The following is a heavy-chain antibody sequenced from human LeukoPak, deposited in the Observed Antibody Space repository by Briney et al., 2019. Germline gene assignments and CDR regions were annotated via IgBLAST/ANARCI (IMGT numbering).Heavy chain of an antibody. Sequence: RAASVKVSCKASGYTFTSYDFNWVRQATGQGLEWMGWMSPNSGSTGYAQKFQGRVTMTRNTSISTAYMELSSLRSEDTAVYYCARGPPNWGYDYWGQGTLVTVSS. CDR2: MSPNSGST. CDR3: ARGPPNWGYDY. D-gene: IGHD7-27*01. CDR1: GYTFTSYD. J-gene: IGHJ4*02. V-gene: IGHV1-8*01.